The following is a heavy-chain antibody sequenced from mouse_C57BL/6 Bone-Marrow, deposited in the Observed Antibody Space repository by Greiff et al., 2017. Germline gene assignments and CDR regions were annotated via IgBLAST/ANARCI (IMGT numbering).Heavy chain of an antibody. CDR3: ARLGLGYAMDY. J-gene: IGHJ4*01. V-gene: IGHV5-2*01. CDR2: INSAGGST. Sequence: EVKLMESGGGLVQPGESLKLSCESNEYAFPSHDMSWVRKTPEKRLELVAAINSAGGSTYYPDTMERRFIISRDNTNNTLYLQMSSLRSEDTAVYYCARLGLGYAMDYWGQGTSVTVSS. CDR1: EYAFPSHD. D-gene: IGHD2-2*01.